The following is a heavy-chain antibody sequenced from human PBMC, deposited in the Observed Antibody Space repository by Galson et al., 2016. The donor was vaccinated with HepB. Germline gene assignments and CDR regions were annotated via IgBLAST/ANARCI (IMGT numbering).Heavy chain of an antibody. CDR2: IYPSGST. D-gene: IGHD3-3*01. Sequence: SETLSLTCAVYGASFNDSCWSWIRQPPEKGLEWIGDIYPSGSTYYSPALKTRVTISVDTSKNQLSLKLSSVPAADTAVYYCARRGRFLEYYRPHAFDIWGRGTMVTVSS. J-gene: IGHJ3*02. CDR3: ARRGRFLEYYRPHAFDI. CDR1: GASFNDSC. V-gene: IGHV4-34*01.